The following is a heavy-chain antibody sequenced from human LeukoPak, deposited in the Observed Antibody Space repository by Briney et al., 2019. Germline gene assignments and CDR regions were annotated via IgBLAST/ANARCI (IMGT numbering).Heavy chain of an antibody. Sequence: GGSLRLSCAASGFTFSSYEMNWVRQAPGRGLEWVSYISSSGSTIYYADSVKGRFTVSRDNAKNSLYLQMNSLRAEDTAVYYCAELGITMIGGVWGKGTTVTISS. CDR2: ISSSGSTI. D-gene: IGHD3-10*02. CDR1: GFTFSSYE. V-gene: IGHV3-48*03. CDR3: AELGITMIGGV. J-gene: IGHJ6*04.